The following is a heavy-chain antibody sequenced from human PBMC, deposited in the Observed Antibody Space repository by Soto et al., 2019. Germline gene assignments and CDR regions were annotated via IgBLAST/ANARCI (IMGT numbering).Heavy chain of an antibody. CDR1: GFTFSSYA. CDR2: ISGSGGST. D-gene: IGHD6-13*01. Sequence: EVQLLESGGGLVQPGGSLRLSCAASGFTFSSYAMSWVRQAPGKGLEWVSAISGSGGSTYYADSVKGRFTITRDNSKNTLYLQMNGLRAEATAVYYCAKRGTGYGSSWVDFDYCGQGTLVTVSS. V-gene: IGHV3-23*01. J-gene: IGHJ4*02. CDR3: AKRGTGYGSSWVDFDY.